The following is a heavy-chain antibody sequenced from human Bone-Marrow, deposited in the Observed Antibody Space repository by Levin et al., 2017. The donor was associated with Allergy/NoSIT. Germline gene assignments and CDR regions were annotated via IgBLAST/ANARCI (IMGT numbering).Heavy chain of an antibody. V-gene: IGHV1-69*06. CDR2: IIPPFGTA. D-gene: IGHD3-22*01. CDR1: GGPFNSHT. J-gene: IGHJ6*02. CDR3: ATATAPYYSFAMDV. Sequence: SVKVSCKTSGGPFNSHTITWVRQAPGQGLEWMGGIIPPFGTAYYAQRFHGRVTINADKSTSTSYMELSVLTSEDTATYYCATATAPYYSFAMDVWGQGTTVTVSS.